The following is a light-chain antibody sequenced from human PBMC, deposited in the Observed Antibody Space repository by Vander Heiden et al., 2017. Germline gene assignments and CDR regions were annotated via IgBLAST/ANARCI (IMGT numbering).Light chain of an antibody. Sequence: SPLPQPASVSGSPGPSITISCAGTSSDVGDNNYASWYQQHAGKAHKLMINDDRNRPAGVANRSGGSTAGNAASLTSAGRQAEEEADYYGRSDTSSRSVVFGGGTKLTVL. J-gene: IGLJ2*01. V-gene: IGLV2-14*03. CDR1: SSDVGDNNY. CDR2: DDR. CDR3: RSDTSSRSVV.